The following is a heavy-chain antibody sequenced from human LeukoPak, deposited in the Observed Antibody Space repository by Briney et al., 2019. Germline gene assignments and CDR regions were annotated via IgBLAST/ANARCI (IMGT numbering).Heavy chain of an antibody. CDR3: ARDFRSNLLDSRFDY. CDR1: GFTFSSYW. Sequence: GGSLRLSCAASGFTFSSYWMHWVRQAPGKGLVWVSRINGDGSSTSYADSVRGRFTISRDNAKNTLYLQMNSLRAEDTAVYYCARDFRSNLLDSRFDYWGQGTLVTVSS. V-gene: IGHV3-74*01. CDR2: INGDGSST. D-gene: IGHD3/OR15-3a*01. J-gene: IGHJ4*02.